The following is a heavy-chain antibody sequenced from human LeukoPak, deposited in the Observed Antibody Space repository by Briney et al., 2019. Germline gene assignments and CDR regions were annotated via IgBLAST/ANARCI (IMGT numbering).Heavy chain of an antibody. Sequence: SETLSLTCTVSGGSVSSGSYYWSWIRQPPGKGLEWIGYIYYSGSTNYNPSLKSRVTISVDTSKNQFSLKLSSVTAADTAVYYCASWGGDGYFDYWGQGTLVTVSS. V-gene: IGHV4-61*01. D-gene: IGHD3-10*01. J-gene: IGHJ4*02. CDR1: GGSVSSGSYY. CDR2: IYYSGST. CDR3: ASWGGDGYFDY.